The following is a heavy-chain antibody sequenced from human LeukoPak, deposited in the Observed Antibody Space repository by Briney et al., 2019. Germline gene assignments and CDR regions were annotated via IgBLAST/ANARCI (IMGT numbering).Heavy chain of an antibody. CDR2: INPNSGGT. V-gene: IGHV1-2*02. Sequence: GASVKVSCKASGYTFTGYYMHWVRQAPGQGLEWMGWINPNSGGTNYAQKFQGRATMARDTSISTAYMELSRLRSDDTAVYYCARTPTDSGSYYYYYYGMDVWGQGTTVTVSS. CDR3: ARTPTDSGSYYYYYYGMDV. D-gene: IGHD1-26*01. CDR1: GYTFTGYY. J-gene: IGHJ6*02.